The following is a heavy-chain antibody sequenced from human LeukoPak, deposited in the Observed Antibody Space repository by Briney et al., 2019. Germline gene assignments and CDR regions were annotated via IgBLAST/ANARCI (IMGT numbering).Heavy chain of an antibody. V-gene: IGHV3-7*01. Sequence: GGSLRLSCAASGFTSNPSELNWVRQAPEKGLEWVANIKHDGSVKQYVDSMKGRFTISRDNAKNSLFLQMNSLRGEDTAVYYCARDRDDGGFEYWGQGTLVTVSS. J-gene: IGHJ4*02. D-gene: IGHD4-23*01. CDR2: IKHDGSVK. CDR3: ARDRDDGGFEY. CDR1: GFTSNPSE.